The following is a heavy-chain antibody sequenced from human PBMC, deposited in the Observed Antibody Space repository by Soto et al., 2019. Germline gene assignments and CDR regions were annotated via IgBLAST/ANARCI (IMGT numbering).Heavy chain of an antibody. Sequence: LRLSCAASGFPFGITDMSWVRQAPGKGLEWVSTIDGSGGATHYADSVKGRFTISRDNSKNTVFLQMSSLRADDTAVYYCAKNSGWFNTWGQGTLVTVSS. CDR3: AKNSGWFNT. V-gene: IGHV3-23*01. CDR2: IDGSGGAT. J-gene: IGHJ5*02. CDR1: GFPFGITD. D-gene: IGHD3-10*01.